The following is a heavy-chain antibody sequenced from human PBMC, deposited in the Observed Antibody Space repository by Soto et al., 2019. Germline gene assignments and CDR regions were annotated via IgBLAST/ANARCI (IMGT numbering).Heavy chain of an antibody. CDR1: GGTFSSYA. D-gene: IGHD3-22*01. Sequence: SVKGSCQASGGTFSSYAISWGRQAPGQGLEWMGGIIPIFGTANYAQKFQGRVTITADESTGTAYMELSSLRSEDTAVYYCARPMYYDTRAYAFDIWGQGTMVTVSS. CDR3: ARPMYYDTRAYAFDI. V-gene: IGHV1-69*13. CDR2: IIPIFGTA. J-gene: IGHJ3*02.